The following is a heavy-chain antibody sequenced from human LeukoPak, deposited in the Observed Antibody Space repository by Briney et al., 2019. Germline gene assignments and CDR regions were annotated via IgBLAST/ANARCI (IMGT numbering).Heavy chain of an antibody. CDR2: INSDGSST. D-gene: IGHD3-3*01. V-gene: IGHV3-74*01. J-gene: IGHJ4*02. Sequence: GGSLRLSCAASGFTFSSYWMHWVRQAPGKGLVWVSRINSDGSSTGYADSVKGRFTISRDNAKNTLYLQMNSLRAEDTAVYYCARSPENYDFWSGYSHFDYWGQGTLVTVSS. CDR3: ARSPENYDFWSGYSHFDY. CDR1: GFTFSSYW.